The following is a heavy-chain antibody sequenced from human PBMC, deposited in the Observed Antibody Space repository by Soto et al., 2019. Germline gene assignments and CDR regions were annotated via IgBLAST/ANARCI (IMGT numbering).Heavy chain of an antibody. CDR2: ISGSGGGT. Sequence: WGSLRLSCAASGFTFSSYAMSWFRQAPGKGLEWVSAISGSGGGTYYADSVKGRFTISRDNSKNTLYLQMNSLRAEDTAVYYCAKDRPQWLAPFDYWGQGTLVTVSS. D-gene: IGHD6-19*01. CDR3: AKDRPQWLAPFDY. J-gene: IGHJ4*02. V-gene: IGHV3-23*01. CDR1: GFTFSSYA.